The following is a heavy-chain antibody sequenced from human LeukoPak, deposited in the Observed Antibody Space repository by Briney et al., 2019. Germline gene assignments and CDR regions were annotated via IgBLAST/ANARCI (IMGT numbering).Heavy chain of an antibody. J-gene: IGHJ3*02. V-gene: IGHV3-33*01. CDR2: IWYDGSNK. Sequence: GGSLRLSCAASGFTFSSYGMHWVRQAPGKGLEWVAVIWYDGSNKYYADSVKGRFTISRDNSKNTLYLQMNSLRAEDTAVYYCARPYYDSSGYYYWGNAFDIWGQGTMVTVSS. CDR1: GFTFSSYG. D-gene: IGHD3-22*01. CDR3: ARPYYDSSGYYYWGNAFDI.